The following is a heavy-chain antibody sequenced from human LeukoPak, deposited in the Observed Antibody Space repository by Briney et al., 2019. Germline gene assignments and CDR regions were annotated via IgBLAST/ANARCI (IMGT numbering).Heavy chain of an antibody. J-gene: IGHJ4*02. CDR2: IYYSGST. CDR3: ASLMTTVTTGDY. D-gene: IGHD4-17*01. CDR1: GGSISSYY. Sequence: SETLSLTCTVSGGSISSYYWSWIRQPPGKGLEWIGYIYYSGSTNYNPSLKSRVTMSVDTSKNQFSLNLSSVTAADTAAYYCASLMTTVTTGDYWGQGTLVTVSS. V-gene: IGHV4-59*01.